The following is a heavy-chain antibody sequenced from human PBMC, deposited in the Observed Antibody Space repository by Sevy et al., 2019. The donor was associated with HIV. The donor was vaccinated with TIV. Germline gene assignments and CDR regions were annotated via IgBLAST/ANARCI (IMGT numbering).Heavy chain of an antibody. Sequence: GGSLRLSCAASGFTFSSYSMNWVRQAPGKGLEWVSYISSSSSTIYYADSVKGRFTISRDNAKNSLYLQMNSLRDEDTAVYYCARTRTLVGATPSDYWGQGTLVTVSS. V-gene: IGHV3-48*02. CDR1: GFTFSSYS. D-gene: IGHD1-26*01. CDR3: ARTRTLVGATPSDY. J-gene: IGHJ4*02. CDR2: ISSSSSTI.